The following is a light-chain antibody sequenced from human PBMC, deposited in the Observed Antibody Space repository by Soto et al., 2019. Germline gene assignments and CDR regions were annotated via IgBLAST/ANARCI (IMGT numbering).Light chain of an antibody. CDR1: QSVSSN. V-gene: IGKV3-15*01. J-gene: IGKJ5*01. CDR2: GAS. CDR3: QQRSNWPIT. Sequence: EIVRKQGPATLSGCAGGRATVSCWASQSVSSNLAWYQQKPGQAPRLLIYGASTRATGIPARFSGSGSGTEFTLTTSSLQSEDFAVYYCQQRSNWPITFGQGTRLEI.